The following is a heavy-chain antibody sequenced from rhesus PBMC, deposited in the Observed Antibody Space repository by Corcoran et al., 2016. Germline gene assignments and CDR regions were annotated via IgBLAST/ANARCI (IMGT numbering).Heavy chain of an antibody. J-gene: IGHJ4*01. Sequence: QVQLVQSGAEVKKPGASVKLSCKASGYTFSIYAISWGRQAPGQGLEWMGGIIPLVGITNYAQKCQGRVTITADTSTSTAYMELSSLRSEDTAVYYCARGPYYEDDYGYPKYYFDYWGQGVLVTVSS. CDR2: IIPLVGIT. CDR1: GYTFSIYA. CDR3: ARGPYYEDDYGYPKYYFDY. D-gene: IGHD3-9*01. V-gene: IGHV1-151*01.